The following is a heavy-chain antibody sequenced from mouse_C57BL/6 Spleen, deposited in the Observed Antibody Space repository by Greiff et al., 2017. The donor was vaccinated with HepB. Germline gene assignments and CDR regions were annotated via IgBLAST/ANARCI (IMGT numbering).Heavy chain of an antibody. J-gene: IGHJ1*03. CDR3: ARNYGSRRYFDV. Sequence: EVMLVESGAELVKPGASVKLSCTASGFNIKDYYMHWVKQRTEQGLEWIGRIDPEDGETKYAPKFQGKATITADTSSNTAYLQLSSLTSEDTAVYYCARNYGSRRYFDVWGTGTTVTVSS. CDR2: IDPEDGET. D-gene: IGHD1-1*01. CDR1: GFNIKDYY. V-gene: IGHV14-2*01.